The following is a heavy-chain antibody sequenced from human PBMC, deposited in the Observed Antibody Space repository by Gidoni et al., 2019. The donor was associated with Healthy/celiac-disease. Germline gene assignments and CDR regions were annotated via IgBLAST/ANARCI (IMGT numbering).Heavy chain of an antibody. J-gene: IGHJ4*02. CDR3: TTDSPIYCSGGSCYSFRGYYFDY. D-gene: IGHD2-15*01. CDR1: GFTSSNAW. CDR2: IKSKTDGGTT. Sequence: EVQLVESGGGLVKPGGSLRLSCAASGFTSSNAWMSWVRQAPGKGLEWVGRIKSKTDGGTTDYAAPVKGRFTISRDDSKNTLYLQMNSLKTEDTAVYYCTTDSPIYCSGGSCYSFRGYYFDYWGQGTLVTVSS. V-gene: IGHV3-15*01.